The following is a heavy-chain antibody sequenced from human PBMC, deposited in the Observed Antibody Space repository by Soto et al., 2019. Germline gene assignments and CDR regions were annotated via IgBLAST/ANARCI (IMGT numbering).Heavy chain of an antibody. V-gene: IGHV3-30*18. Sequence: PGGSLRLSCAASGFTFSSYGMHWVRQAPGKGLEWVAVISYDGSNKYYADSVKGRFTISRDNSKNTLYLQMNSLRAEDTAVYYCEKDSKGIFFDYWGQGTLVTVSS. CDR2: ISYDGSNK. D-gene: IGHD6-13*01. J-gene: IGHJ4*02. CDR1: GFTFSSYG. CDR3: EKDSKGIFFDY.